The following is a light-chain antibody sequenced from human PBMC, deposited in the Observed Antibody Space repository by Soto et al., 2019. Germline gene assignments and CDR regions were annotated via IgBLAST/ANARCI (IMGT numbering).Light chain of an antibody. Sequence: DIVMTQSPESLAVSLGERATINCKSSQSVLYSSNNKNYLAWYQQKPGQPPKLLIYWASTRESGVPDRFSGRGSVTDFTLTISSLQAEDVAVYYCQQYYSTRTFGQGTKVEIK. V-gene: IGKV4-1*01. J-gene: IGKJ1*01. CDR2: WAS. CDR1: QSVLYSSNNKNY. CDR3: QQYYSTRT.